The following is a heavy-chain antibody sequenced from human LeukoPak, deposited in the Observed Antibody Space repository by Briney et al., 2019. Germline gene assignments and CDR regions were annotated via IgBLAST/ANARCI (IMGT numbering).Heavy chain of an antibody. CDR2: ISGSGGST. V-gene: IGHV3-23*01. D-gene: IGHD4/OR15-4a*01. Sequence: GGSLRLSCAASRFTFSSYAMSWVRQAPGKGLEWVSSISGSGGSTYYADSVKGRFTISRDNSKNTLYLQMNSLRAEDTAVYYCARNTFGAGGLAGLDLWGQGTTVTVS. CDR3: ARNTFGAGGLAGLDL. J-gene: IGHJ6*02. CDR1: RFTFSSYA.